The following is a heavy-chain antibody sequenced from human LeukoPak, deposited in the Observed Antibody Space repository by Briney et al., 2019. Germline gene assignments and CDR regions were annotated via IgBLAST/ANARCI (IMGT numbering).Heavy chain of an antibody. CDR1: GGSISSYY. Sequence: PSETLSLTCTVSGGSISSYYWSWIRQPAGKGLEWIGRIYTSGSTNYNPSLKSRVTMSVDTPKNQFSLKLSSVTAADTAVYYCARAGTLRFSYYFDYWGQGTLVTVSS. V-gene: IGHV4-4*07. CDR3: ARAGTLRFSYYFDY. CDR2: IYTSGST. D-gene: IGHD5-12*01. J-gene: IGHJ4*02.